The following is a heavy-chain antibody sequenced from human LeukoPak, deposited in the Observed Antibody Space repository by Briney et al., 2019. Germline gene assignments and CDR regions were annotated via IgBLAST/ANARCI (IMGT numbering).Heavy chain of an antibody. CDR2: IWYDGSNK. Sequence: GGSLRLSCAASGFTFSSYGMHWVRQAPGKGLEWVAVIWYDGSNKYYADSVKGRFTISRDNSKNTLYLQMNSLRAEDTAVYYCARDRGIGSGWLGYFDYWGQGTLVTVSS. CDR1: GFTFSSYG. CDR3: ARDRGIGSGWLGYFDY. D-gene: IGHD6-19*01. J-gene: IGHJ4*02. V-gene: IGHV3-33*08.